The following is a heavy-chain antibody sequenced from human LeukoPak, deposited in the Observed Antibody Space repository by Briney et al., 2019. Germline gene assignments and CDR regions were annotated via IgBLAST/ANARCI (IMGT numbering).Heavy chain of an antibody. V-gene: IGHV4-34*01. J-gene: IGHJ6*02. CDR2: INHSGST. Sequence: KSSETLSLTCAVYGGSFSGYYWSWIRQPPGKGLEWIGEINHSGSTNYNPSLKSRVTISVDTSKNQFSLKLSSVTAADTAVYYCARSPRSHYYYYGMDVWGQGTTVTVSS. CDR3: ARSPRSHYYYYGMDV. CDR1: GGSFSGYY. D-gene: IGHD3-16*02.